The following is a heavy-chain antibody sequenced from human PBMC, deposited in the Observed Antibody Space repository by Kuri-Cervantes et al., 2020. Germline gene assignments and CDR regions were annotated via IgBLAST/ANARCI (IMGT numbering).Heavy chain of an antibody. V-gene: IGHV4-38-2*02. CDR3: VRDSATRPRVFDM. J-gene: IGHJ3*02. D-gene: IGHD6-6*01. CDR1: GYSISSGYY. CDR2: IYHSGST. Sequence: SQTLSLTCAVSGYSISSGYYWGWIRQPPGKGLEWIGSIYHSGSTYYNPSLKSRVTISVDTSKNQFSLTLTSVTAADTAMYFCVRDSATRPRVFDMWGQGTMVTVS.